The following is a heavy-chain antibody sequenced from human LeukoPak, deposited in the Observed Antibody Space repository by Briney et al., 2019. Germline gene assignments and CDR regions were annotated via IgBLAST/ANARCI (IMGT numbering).Heavy chain of an antibody. Sequence: GGSLRLFCAASGFTFSRYPVRGVPQAPGKGLERVSAISGSGGSTYYADSVKGRFTISRDNSKNTLYLQMNSLRAEDTAVYYCAKGAYGSGSSSAFDIWGQGTMVTVSS. CDR3: AKGAYGSGSSSAFDI. CDR2: ISGSGGST. CDR1: GFTFSRYP. D-gene: IGHD3-10*01. J-gene: IGHJ3*02. V-gene: IGHV3-23*01.